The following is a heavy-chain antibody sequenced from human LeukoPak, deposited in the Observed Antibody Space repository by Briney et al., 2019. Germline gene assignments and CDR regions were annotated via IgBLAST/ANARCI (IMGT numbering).Heavy chain of an antibody. Sequence: GGSLRLSCAASEFTFSDYYMSGIRQAPGKGLEWVSYISSSSSYTNYADSVKGRFTISRDNAKNSLYLQMNSLRAEDTAVYYCARDYSGSGSYYDYWGQGTLVTVSS. CDR3: ARDYSGSGSYYDY. V-gene: IGHV3-11*05. D-gene: IGHD3-10*01. J-gene: IGHJ4*02. CDR1: EFTFSDYY. CDR2: ISSSSSYT.